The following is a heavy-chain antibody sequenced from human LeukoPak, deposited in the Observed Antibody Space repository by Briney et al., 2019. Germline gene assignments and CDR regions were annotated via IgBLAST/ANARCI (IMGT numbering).Heavy chain of an antibody. CDR2: ISSSSSTI. CDR3: ARDIEMATIVQYYGMDV. D-gene: IGHD5-24*01. J-gene: IGHJ6*02. CDR1: GFTFSSYS. Sequence: GGSLRLSCAASGFTFSSYSMDWVRQAPGKGLEWVSYISSSSSTIYYADSVKGRFTISRDNAKNSLNLQMNSLRVEDTAVYYCARDIEMATIVQYYGMDVWGQGTTVTVPS. V-gene: IGHV3-48*04.